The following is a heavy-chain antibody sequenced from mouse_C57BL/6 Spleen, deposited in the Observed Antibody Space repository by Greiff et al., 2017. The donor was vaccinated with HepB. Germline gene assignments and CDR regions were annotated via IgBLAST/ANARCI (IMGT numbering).Heavy chain of an antibody. V-gene: IGHV5-17*01. Sequence: EVQVVESGGGLVKPGGSLKLSCAASGFTFSDYGMHWVRQAPEKGLEWVAYISSGSSTINYADTVKGRFTISRDNAKNTLFLQMTSLRSEDTAMYYCAMDLLLRYLDYWGQGTTLTVSS. CDR1: GFTFSDYG. J-gene: IGHJ2*01. CDR3: AMDLLLRYLDY. D-gene: IGHD1-1*01. CDR2: ISSGSSTI.